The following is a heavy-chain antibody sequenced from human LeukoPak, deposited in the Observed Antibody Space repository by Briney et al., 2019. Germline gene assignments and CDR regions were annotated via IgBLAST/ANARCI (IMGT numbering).Heavy chain of an antibody. D-gene: IGHD3-10*01. Sequence: SVTVSCTASGGTFSSYAISWVRQAPGQGLEWMGGIIPIFGTANYAQKFQGRVTITADESTSTAYMELSSLRSEDTAVYYCARGSSVITMVRGVTNPWGYYYYGMDVWGQGTTVTVSS. J-gene: IGHJ6*02. CDR2: IIPIFGTA. V-gene: IGHV1-69*13. CDR3: ARGSSVITMVRGVTNPWGYYYYGMDV. CDR1: GGTFSSYA.